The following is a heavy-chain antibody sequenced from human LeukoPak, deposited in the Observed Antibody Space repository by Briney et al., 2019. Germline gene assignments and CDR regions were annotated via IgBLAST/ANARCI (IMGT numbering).Heavy chain of an antibody. CDR2: INSNGGST. D-gene: IGHD3-22*01. V-gene: IGHV3-64*01. Sequence: GGSLRLSCVASGFTFSSYAMHWVRQTPGKGLEYVSGINSNGGSTHYANSVKGRFTISRDNSKHTLYLQMGSLRAEDMAVYYCARGSSYYDSSGYLSFDYWGQGTLVTVSS. J-gene: IGHJ4*02. CDR1: GFTFSSYA. CDR3: ARGSSYYDSSGYLSFDY.